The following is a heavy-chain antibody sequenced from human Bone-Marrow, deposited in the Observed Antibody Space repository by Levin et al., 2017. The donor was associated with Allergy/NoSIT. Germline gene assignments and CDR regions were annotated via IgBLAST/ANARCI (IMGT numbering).Heavy chain of an antibody. CDR2: IWHDGSNK. Sequence: GGSLRLSCAASGFSFKDHAIHWVRQAPGKGLEWVSMIWHDGSNKHYADSVRGRFTTSRDNSKNTLYLEINNLRAEDTALYFCVRDGRAGYNFDSWGQGTLVTVSS. V-gene: IGHV3-33*01. CDR3: VRDGRAGYNFDS. D-gene: IGHD5-24*01. CDR1: GFSFKDHA. J-gene: IGHJ4*02.